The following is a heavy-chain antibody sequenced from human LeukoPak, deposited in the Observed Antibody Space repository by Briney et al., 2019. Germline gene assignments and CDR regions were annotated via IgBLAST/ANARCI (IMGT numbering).Heavy chain of an antibody. Sequence: SETLSLTCAVYGGSFSGYYWSWIRQPPGKGLEWIGEMYLSGTTHSNPSVKSQVTISIDKSKNQFFLNLSSVTAADTAVYYCAGLVGRYSSGLYYYYFDYWGQGTLVTVSS. CDR1: GGSFSGYY. J-gene: IGHJ4*02. D-gene: IGHD3-22*01. CDR2: MYLSGTT. CDR3: AGLVGRYSSGLYYYYFDY. V-gene: IGHV4-34*01.